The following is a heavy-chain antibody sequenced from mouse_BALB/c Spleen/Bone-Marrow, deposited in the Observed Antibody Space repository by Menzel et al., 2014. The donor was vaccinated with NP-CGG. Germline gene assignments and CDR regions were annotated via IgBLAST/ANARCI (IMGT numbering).Heavy chain of an antibody. J-gene: IGHJ4*01. CDR1: GFDFSRYW. CDR3: ARTAYYAMDY. V-gene: IGHV4-2*02. CDR2: INPGSSTI. Sequence: DVKLQESGGGLVQPGGSLNPSCAASGFDFSRYWMSWARQAPGKGQEWIGEINPGSSTINYTPSLKDKFIISRDNAKNTLYLQMSKVRSEDTALYYCARTAYYAMDYWGQGTSVTVSS.